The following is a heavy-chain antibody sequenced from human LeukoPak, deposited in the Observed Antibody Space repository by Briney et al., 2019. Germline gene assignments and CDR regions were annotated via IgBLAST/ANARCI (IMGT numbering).Heavy chain of an antibody. CDR2: ISYDGSHK. V-gene: IGHV3-30*18. CDR3: AKDKTSGYYYMDV. CDR1: GFTFNNCA. J-gene: IGHJ6*03. Sequence: GGSLRLSCAASGFTFNNCAMHWVRQAPGKGLEWVAVISYDGSHKYYGASVKGRFTISRDNSKNTLYLQMNSLRAEDTAVYYCAKDKTSGYYYMDVWGKGTTVTVSS. D-gene: IGHD1-26*01.